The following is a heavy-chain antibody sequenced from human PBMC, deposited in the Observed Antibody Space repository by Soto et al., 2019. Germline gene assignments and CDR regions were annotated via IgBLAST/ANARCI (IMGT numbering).Heavy chain of an antibody. D-gene: IGHD1-1*01. CDR2: TYYRSKWYN. V-gene: IGHV6-1*01. Sequence: PSPTLSLTCVISGDNVSTNSAGWNWIRQSPSRGLEWLGRTYYRSKWYNDYAVSVKSRITVHPDTSKNQFSLQLNSVTPDDTGVYYCVRNSWNAPPAFDFWGQGIQVTVSS. CDR3: VRNSWNAPPAFDF. J-gene: IGHJ4*01. CDR1: GDNVSTNSAG.